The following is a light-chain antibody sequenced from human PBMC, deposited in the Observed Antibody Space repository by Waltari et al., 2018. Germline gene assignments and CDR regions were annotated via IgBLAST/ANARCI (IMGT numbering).Light chain of an antibody. J-gene: IGKJ1*01. CDR3: MQAAQTPLT. CDR1: QSLLNSNGNNY. V-gene: IGKV2-28*01. Sequence: DIVMTQSPLSLPVTPGAPASISCRSSQSLLNSNGNNYLDWYLQRPGQSPQLLIYLGSNRASGVPDRFSGSGSGTDFTLKISRVEAEDVGVYYCMQAAQTPLTFGQGTKVEIK. CDR2: LGS.